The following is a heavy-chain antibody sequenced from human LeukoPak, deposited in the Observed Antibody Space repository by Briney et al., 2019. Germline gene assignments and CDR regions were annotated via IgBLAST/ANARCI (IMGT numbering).Heavy chain of an antibody. CDR1: GGSISSYY. CDR3: ARGNQLLSHAFDI. Sequence: SETLSLTCTVSGGSISSYYWSWIRQPPGKGLEWIGYIYYSGSTNYNPSLKSRVTISVDTSKNQFSLKLSSVTAADTAVYYCARGNQLLSHAFDIWGQGTMVTVSS. V-gene: IGHV4-59*01. CDR2: IYYSGST. D-gene: IGHD2-21*01. J-gene: IGHJ3*02.